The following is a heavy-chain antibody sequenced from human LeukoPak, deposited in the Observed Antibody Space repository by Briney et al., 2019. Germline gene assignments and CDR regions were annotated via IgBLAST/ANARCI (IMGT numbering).Heavy chain of an antibody. D-gene: IGHD3-16*01. CDR2: ISYDGSNK. CDR1: GFTFSSYA. Sequence: GRSLRLSCAASGFTFSSYAMHRVRQAPGKGLEWVAVISYDGSNKYYADSVKGRFTISRDNSKNTLYLQMNSLRAEDTAVYYCARDGLLGYFDYWGQGTLVTVSS. V-gene: IGHV3-30-3*01. CDR3: ARDGLLGYFDY. J-gene: IGHJ4*02.